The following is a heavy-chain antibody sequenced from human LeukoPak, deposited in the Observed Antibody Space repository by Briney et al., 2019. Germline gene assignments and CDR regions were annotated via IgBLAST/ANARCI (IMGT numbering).Heavy chain of an antibody. V-gene: IGHV1-8*03. J-gene: IGHJ5*02. Sequence: ASVKVTCKGSRYTFTTYHIAWVRQAPGQGLEWMGGLNPTTGNAVYAQKFQAGVTISRNTSINTVYMDLSSLRSDDTAIYYCARRKFLGLFDPWGQGTLVTVSS. CDR1: RYTFTTYH. D-gene: IGHD7-27*01. CDR2: LNPTTGNA. CDR3: ARRKFLGLFDP.